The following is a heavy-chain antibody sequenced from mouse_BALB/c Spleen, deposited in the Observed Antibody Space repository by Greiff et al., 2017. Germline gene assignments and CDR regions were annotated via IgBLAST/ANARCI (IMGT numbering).Heavy chain of an antibody. CDR2: IDPANGNT. D-gene: IGHD2-14*01. CDR1: GFNIKDTY. CDR3: ARSYRYDAWFAY. Sequence: EVQLQQSGAELVKPGASVKLSCTASGFNIKDTYMHWVKQRPEQGLEWIGRIDPANGNTKYDPKFQGKATITADTSSNTAYLQLSSLTSEDTAVYYCARSYRYDAWFAYWGQGTLVTVSA. V-gene: IGHV14-3*02. J-gene: IGHJ3*01.